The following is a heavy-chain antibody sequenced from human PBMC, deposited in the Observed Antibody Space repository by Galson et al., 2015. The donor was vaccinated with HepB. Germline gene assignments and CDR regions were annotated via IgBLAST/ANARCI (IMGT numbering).Heavy chain of an antibody. Sequence: SLRLSCAASGFTFSSYGMHWVRQAPGKGLEWVGRIKSKTDGGTTDYAAPVKGRFTISRDNSKNTLYLQMNSLKTEDTAVYYCARVVGAGGFDYWGQGTLVTVSS. J-gene: IGHJ4*02. CDR3: ARVVGAGGFDY. CDR1: GFTFSSYG. CDR2: IKSKTDGGTT. V-gene: IGHV3-15*07. D-gene: IGHD1-26*01.